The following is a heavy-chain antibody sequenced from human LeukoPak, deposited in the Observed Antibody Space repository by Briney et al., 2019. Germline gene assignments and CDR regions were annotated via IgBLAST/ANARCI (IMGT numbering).Heavy chain of an antibody. J-gene: IGHJ4*02. CDR3: ARVVDIAMVSYYFDY. V-gene: IGHV1-2*02. D-gene: IGHD5-18*01. CDR1: GYTLTGYY. CDR2: INPNSGGT. Sequence: ASVKVSCKASGYTLTGYYMHWVRQAPGQGLEWMGWINPNSGGTNYAQKFQGRVTMTRDTSISTAYMELSRLRSDDTAVYYCARVVDIAMVSYYFDYWGQGTLVTVSS.